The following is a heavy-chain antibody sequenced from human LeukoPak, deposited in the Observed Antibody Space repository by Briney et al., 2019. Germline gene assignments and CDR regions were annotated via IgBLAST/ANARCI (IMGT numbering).Heavy chain of an antibody. V-gene: IGHV3-15*01. D-gene: IGHD3-10*01. J-gene: IGHJ4*02. CDR1: GFTFSNAW. CDR3: TTEAYYYGSGSYYYFDY. CDR2: IKSKTDGGTT. Sequence: GGSLRLSCAASGFTFSNAWMSWVRQAPGKGLEWVGRIKSKTDGGTTDYAAPVKGRFTISRDDSKNTLYPQMNSLKTEDTAVYYCTTEAYYYGSGSYYYFDYWGQGTLVTVSS.